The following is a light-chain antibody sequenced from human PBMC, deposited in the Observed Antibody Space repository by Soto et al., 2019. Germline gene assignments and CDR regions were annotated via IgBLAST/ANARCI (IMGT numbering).Light chain of an antibody. Sequence: QSALTQPASVSGSPGQSITISCTGTSSDVGGYDFVSWYQHHPGKAPNLLIHEVRNRPSGVSHRFSGSKSGNTASLTISGLQADDEADYYCSSYTTSSTPYYVFGTGTKVTVL. J-gene: IGLJ1*01. V-gene: IGLV2-14*01. CDR1: SSDVGGYDF. CDR3: SSYTTSSTPYYV. CDR2: EVR.